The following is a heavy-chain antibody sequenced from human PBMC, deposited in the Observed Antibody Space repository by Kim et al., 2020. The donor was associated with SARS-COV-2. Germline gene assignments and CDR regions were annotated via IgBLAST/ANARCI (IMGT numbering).Heavy chain of an antibody. Sequence: SVKVSCKASGGTFSSYAISWVRQAPGQGLEWMGGIIPIFGTANYAQKFQGRVTITADESTSTAYMELSSLRSEDTAVYYCARRRVGGYSYGPLGYWGQGTLVTVSS. CDR1: GGTFSSYA. CDR3: ARRRVGGYSYGPLGY. J-gene: IGHJ4*02. V-gene: IGHV1-69*13. D-gene: IGHD5-18*01. CDR2: IIPIFGTA.